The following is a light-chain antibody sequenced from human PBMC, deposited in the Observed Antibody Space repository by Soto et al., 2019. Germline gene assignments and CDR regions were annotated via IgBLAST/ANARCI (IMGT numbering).Light chain of an antibody. Sequence: LTQPAAVSGSPGQSITMSCTGTTSDVGSYSLLSWYQQHPGKAPKLMIYEDSKRPSGVSNRFSGSKSGNTASLTISGLQAEDEADYYCYSYAGSSIYVFGTGTKVTVL. J-gene: IGLJ1*01. CDR1: TSDVGSYSL. CDR2: EDS. V-gene: IGLV2-23*01. CDR3: YSYAGSSIYV.